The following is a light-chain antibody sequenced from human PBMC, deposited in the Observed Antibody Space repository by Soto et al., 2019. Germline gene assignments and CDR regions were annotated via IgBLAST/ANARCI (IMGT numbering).Light chain of an antibody. CDR1: SSDVGGYNF. V-gene: IGLV2-14*03. Sequence: QSVLTQPASVSGSPGQSIAISCTGTSSDVGGYNFVSWYQQHPGKAPKLMIYDVSNRPSGVSDRFSGSKSGNTASLTISGLQAEDEADYYCSSYTSNSTYVFGTGTKVTGL. CDR2: DVS. J-gene: IGLJ1*01. CDR3: SSYTSNSTYV.